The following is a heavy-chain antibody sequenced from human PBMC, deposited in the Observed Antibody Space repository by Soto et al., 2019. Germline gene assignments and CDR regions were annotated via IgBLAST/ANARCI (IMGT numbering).Heavy chain of an antibody. CDR2: ITGTCAFT. V-gene: IGHV3-21*01. CDR1: GFVVSDFQ. J-gene: IGHJ1*01. Sequence: GWALRLFSGASGFVVSDFQFNWVRQAPGGGLEWLSSITGTCAFTEYAESIEGRFTISRDNPNKLLFLHMDNLRPEDTAVYYCARDHEPFHSAFEPWSQGSKVPASA. CDR3: ARDHEPFHSAFEP.